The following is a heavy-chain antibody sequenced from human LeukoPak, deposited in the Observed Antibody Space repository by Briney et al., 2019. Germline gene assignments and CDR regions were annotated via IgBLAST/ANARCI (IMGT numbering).Heavy chain of an antibody. D-gene: IGHD6-19*01. V-gene: IGHV4-4*02. CDR3: ARDGGASSGYLY. CDR1: GGSISSTNW. J-gene: IGHJ4*02. CDR2: ISHSGST. Sequence: KASETLSLTCAISGGSISSTNWWSWVRQPPGKGLEWIGEISHSGSTNYNPSLRSRVTISLDKSKNQFSLKVKSVTAADTAVYYCARDGGASSGYLYWGQGTLVTVSS.